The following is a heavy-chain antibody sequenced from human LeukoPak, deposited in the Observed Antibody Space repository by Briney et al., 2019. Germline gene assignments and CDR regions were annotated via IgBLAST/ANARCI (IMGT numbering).Heavy chain of an antibody. CDR1: GYTLTELS. Sequence: GASVKVSCKVSGYTLTELSMHWVRQAPGKGLEWMGGFDPEDGETIYAQKFQGRATMTEDTSTDTAYMELSSLRSEDTAVYYCATGQVYGYSSSRFDPWGQGTLVTVSS. D-gene: IGHD6-6*01. CDR3: ATGQVYGYSSSRFDP. V-gene: IGHV1-24*01. J-gene: IGHJ5*02. CDR2: FDPEDGET.